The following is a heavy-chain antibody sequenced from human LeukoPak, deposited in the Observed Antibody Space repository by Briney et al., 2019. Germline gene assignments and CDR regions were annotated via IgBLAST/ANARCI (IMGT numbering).Heavy chain of an antibody. V-gene: IGHV4-30-4*01. D-gene: IGHD3-10*01. J-gene: IGHJ3*02. CDR3: ARVDYYDSGTYFHAFDI. Sequence: SQTLSLTCTVSGGSISSGDYYWSWIRQPPGKGLEWIGYIHHSGSTYFSPSLKSRITISVDMSRNQFSLKLQSVTAADTAVYFCARVDYYDSGTYFHAFDIWGQGTMVTVSS. CDR1: GGSISSGDYY. CDR2: IHHSGST.